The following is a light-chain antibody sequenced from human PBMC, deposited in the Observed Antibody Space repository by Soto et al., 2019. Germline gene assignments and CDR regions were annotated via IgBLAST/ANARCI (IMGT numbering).Light chain of an antibody. J-gene: IGKJ1*01. CDR3: QQYSTYSPRT. Sequence: DIQMTQSPSTLSASVGDRVTITCRASQSISIWLAWYQQKPGKAPKILIYKASSLESGVPSRFSGSGSWTEFTLTISSLQPDYFATYYCQQYSTYSPRTFGQGTKVEIK. V-gene: IGKV1-5*03. CDR2: KAS. CDR1: QSISIW.